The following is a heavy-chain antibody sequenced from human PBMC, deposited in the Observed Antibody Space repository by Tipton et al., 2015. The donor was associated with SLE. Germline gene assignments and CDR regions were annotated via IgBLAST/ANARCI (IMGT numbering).Heavy chain of an antibody. CDR2: ISWNSGSI. V-gene: IGHV3-9*01. CDR3: AKDPHPYYYDSSGFDY. D-gene: IGHD3-22*01. Sequence: SLRLSCAASGFTFDDYAMHWVRQAPGKGLEWVSGISWNSGSIGYADSVKGRFTISRDNAKNSLYLQMNSLRAEDTALYYCAKDPHPYYYDSSGFDYWGQGTLVTVSS. J-gene: IGHJ4*02. CDR1: GFTFDDYA.